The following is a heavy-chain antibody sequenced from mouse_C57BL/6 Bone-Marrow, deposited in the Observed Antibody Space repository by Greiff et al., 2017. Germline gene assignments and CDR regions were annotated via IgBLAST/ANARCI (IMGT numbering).Heavy chain of an antibody. V-gene: IGHV1-81*01. D-gene: IGHD1-1*01. Sequence: VKLVESGAELARPGASVKLSCKASGYTFTSYGISWVKQRTGQGLEWIGEIYPRSGNTYYNEKFKGKATLTADKSSSTAYMELRSLTSEDSAVYFCARGLLRRGFDYWGQGTTLTVSS. CDR1: GYTFTSYG. CDR3: ARGLLRRGFDY. J-gene: IGHJ2*01. CDR2: IYPRSGNT.